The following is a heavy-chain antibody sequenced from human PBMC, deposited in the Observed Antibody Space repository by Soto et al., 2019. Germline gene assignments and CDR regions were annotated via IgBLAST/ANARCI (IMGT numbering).Heavy chain of an antibody. Sequence: GESLKISCKGSGCSFTTYWIGWVRQMPGKGLEWMGIIYPDDSDTSYSPSFQGQVTISADKSISTAYLQWSSLQASDTAMYYCARGDQLLYGDNYYYAMDVWGQGTTVTVSS. CDR2: IYPDDSDT. D-gene: IGHD2-2*02. J-gene: IGHJ6*02. CDR3: ARGDQLLYGDNYYYAMDV. V-gene: IGHV5-51*01. CDR1: GCSFTTYW.